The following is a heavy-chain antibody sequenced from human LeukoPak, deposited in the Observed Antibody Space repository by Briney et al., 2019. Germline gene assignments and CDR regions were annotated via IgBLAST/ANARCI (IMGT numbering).Heavy chain of an antibody. D-gene: IGHD3-22*01. CDR2: ISGSGGST. J-gene: IGHJ5*02. CDR3: AKIFHTDGYYLGEHLFDA. CDR1: GFTFNNYA. Sequence: PGGSLRLSCAASGFTFNNYAMSWVRQAPGKGPEWLSAISGSGGSTTDADSVKGRFTTSRDNSKSTLYLQMNSLRAEDTAIYYCAKIFHTDGYYLGEHLFDAWGQGTLVTVS. V-gene: IGHV3-23*01.